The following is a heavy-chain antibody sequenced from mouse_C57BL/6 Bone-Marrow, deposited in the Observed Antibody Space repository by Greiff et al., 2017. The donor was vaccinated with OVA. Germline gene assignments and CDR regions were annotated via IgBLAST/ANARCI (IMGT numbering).Heavy chain of an antibody. CDR3: ARGSYSYFDY. J-gene: IGHJ2*01. D-gene: IGHD2-12*01. CDR1: GFTFSDYG. Sequence: EVMLVESGGGLVKPGGSLKLSCAASGFTFSDYGMHWVRQAPEKGLEWVAYISSGSSTIYYADTVKGRFTISRDNAKNTLFLQMTSLRSEDTAMYYCARGSYSYFDYWGQGTTLTVSS. V-gene: IGHV5-17*01. CDR2: ISSGSSTI.